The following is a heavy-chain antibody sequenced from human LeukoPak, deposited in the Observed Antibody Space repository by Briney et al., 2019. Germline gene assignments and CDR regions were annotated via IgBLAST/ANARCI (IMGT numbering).Heavy chain of an antibody. CDR3: ARVSYYDSSGSQAFDI. D-gene: IGHD3-22*01. J-gene: IGHJ3*02. CDR2: ISAYNGNT. CDR1: GYTFTSYY. Sequence: GASVKVSCKASGYTFTSYYMHWVRQAPGQGLEWMGWISAYNGNTNYAQKLQGRVTMTTDTSTSTAYMELRSLRSDDTAVYYCARVSYYDSSGSQAFDIWGQGTMVTVSS. V-gene: IGHV1-18*04.